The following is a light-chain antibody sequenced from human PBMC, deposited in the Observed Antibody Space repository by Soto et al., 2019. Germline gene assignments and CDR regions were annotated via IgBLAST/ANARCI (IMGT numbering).Light chain of an antibody. CDR1: QSISSY. V-gene: IGKV1-39*01. CDR2: AAS. CDR3: QQSYSNPWT. J-gene: IGKJ1*01. Sequence: DIQITQSPSSLSASVGDRVTITCRASQSISSYLNWYQQKPGKAPKILIYAASSLQSGVPSRFSGSGSGTDFTLTISSLQPEDFATYYCQQSYSNPWTFGQGTKVDIK.